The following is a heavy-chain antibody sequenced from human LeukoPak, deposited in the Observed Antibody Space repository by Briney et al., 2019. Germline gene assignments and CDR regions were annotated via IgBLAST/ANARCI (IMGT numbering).Heavy chain of an antibody. CDR3: ARHLPSPYYDILTGYYKAWYFDF. CDR2: IYYSGST. CDR1: GGSISSSSYY. V-gene: IGHV4-39*01. J-gene: IGHJ2*01. D-gene: IGHD3-9*01. Sequence: MSSETLSLTCTVSGGSISSSSYYWGWIRQPPGKGLEWIGSIYYSGSTYYNPSLKSRVTISVDTSKNQFSLKLSSVTAADTAVYYCARHLPSPYYDILTGYYKAWYFDFWGRGTLVTVSS.